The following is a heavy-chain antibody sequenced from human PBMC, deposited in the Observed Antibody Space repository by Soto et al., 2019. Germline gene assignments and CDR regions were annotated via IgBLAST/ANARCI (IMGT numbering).Heavy chain of an antibody. V-gene: IGHV4-59*08. CDR2: IYYSGST. CDR3: ARQWPQLSDYGIPWFAFDI. Sequence: SETLSLTCTVSGGSISSYYWSWIRQPPGKGLEWIGYIYYSGSTNYNPSLKSRVTISVDTSKNQFSLKLSSVTAADTAVYYCARQWPQLSDYGIPWFAFDIWGQGTMVTVSS. D-gene: IGHD4-17*01. CDR1: GGSISSYY. J-gene: IGHJ3*02.